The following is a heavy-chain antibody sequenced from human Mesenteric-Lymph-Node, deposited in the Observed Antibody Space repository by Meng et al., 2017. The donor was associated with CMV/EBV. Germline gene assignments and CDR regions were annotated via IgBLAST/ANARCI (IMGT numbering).Heavy chain of an antibody. D-gene: IGHD5-18*01. CDR2: IYYSGST. Sequence: GSLRLSCTVSGGSISSYYWSWIRQPPGKGLEWIGYIYYSGSTNYNPSLKSRVTISVDTSKNQFSLKLSSVTAADTAVYYCARDRRGYSYGHTRYYYYGMDVWGQGTTVTVSS. CDR3: ARDRRGYSYGHTRYYYYGMDV. J-gene: IGHJ6*02. V-gene: IGHV4-59*01. CDR1: GGSISSYY.